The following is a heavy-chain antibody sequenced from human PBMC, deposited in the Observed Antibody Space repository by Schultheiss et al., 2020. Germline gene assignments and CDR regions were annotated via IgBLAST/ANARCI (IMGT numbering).Heavy chain of an antibody. J-gene: IGHJ4*02. CDR3: ARASVGYNYHY. CDR2: IYTSGST. V-gene: IGHV4-61*02. CDR1: GGSISTSNYY. D-gene: IGHD5-24*01. Sequence: SETLSLTCSVSGGSISTSNYYWSWIRQPAGKGLEWIGRIYTSGSTNYNPSLKSRVTISVDTSKNQFSLKLSSVTAADTAVYYCARASVGYNYHYWGQGTLVTVSS.